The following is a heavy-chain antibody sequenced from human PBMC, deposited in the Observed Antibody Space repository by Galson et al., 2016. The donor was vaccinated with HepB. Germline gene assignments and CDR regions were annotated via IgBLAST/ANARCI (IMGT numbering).Heavy chain of an antibody. CDR2: IRSKHYGETT. J-gene: IGHJ3*01. Sequence: SLRLSCAASEFTFSSYAMSWFRQAPGKGLEWLGFIRSKHYGETTEYAASVRGRFSFSRDDSKAIAYLQMNSLKNEDTAVYYCLRGGAGPNAFDFSGQGTLVIVSS. V-gene: IGHV3-49*03. CDR3: LRGGAGPNAFDF. D-gene: IGHD6-13*01. CDR1: EFTFSSYA.